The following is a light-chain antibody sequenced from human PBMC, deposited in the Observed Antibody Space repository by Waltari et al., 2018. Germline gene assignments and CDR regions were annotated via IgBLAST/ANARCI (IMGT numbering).Light chain of an antibody. V-gene: IGKV1-5*03. CDR2: KAS. CDR3: QQYNTYVT. CDR1: QSISTW. Sequence: DIQMTQSPSTLSASVGDRVTITCRASQSISTWLAWYQQKPGKAPNLLIYKASSLESGVQSRFSGSGSGTEFTLTISSLQPDDFATFYCQQYNTYVTFGPGTKVDIK. J-gene: IGKJ3*01.